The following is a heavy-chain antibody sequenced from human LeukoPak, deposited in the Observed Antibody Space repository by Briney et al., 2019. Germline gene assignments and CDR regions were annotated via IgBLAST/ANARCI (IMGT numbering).Heavy chain of an antibody. J-gene: IGHJ4*02. D-gene: IGHD6-19*01. CDR1: GFTFSSYW. CDR2: LSGSGGGT. V-gene: IGHV3-23*01. CDR3: TRDSPSGRYQGGFDY. Sequence: GGSLRLSCAASGFTFSSYWMSWVRQAPGRGLEWVSGLSGSGGGTHYIDSVKGRFFISRDSSKNTVFLQMNRLRAEDTAVYYCTRDSPSGRYQGGFDYWGQGTLVTVSS.